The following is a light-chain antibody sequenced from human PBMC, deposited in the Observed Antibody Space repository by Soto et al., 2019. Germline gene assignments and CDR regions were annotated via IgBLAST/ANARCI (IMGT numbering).Light chain of an antibody. J-gene: IGKJ2*01. CDR2: AAS. V-gene: IGKV3-11*01. Sequence: EVVLTQSPATLSLSPGESATLSCRASQNVGHNIAWYQQTPGQAPRLLIYAASDRATGIPARFRGSGSDTDFTLTITSVEPEDFAVYYCQQRSRWPRDTFGQGTKLEIK. CDR3: QQRSRWPRDT. CDR1: QNVGHN.